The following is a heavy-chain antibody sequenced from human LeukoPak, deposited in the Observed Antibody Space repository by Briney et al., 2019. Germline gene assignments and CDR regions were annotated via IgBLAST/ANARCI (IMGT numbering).Heavy chain of an antibody. CDR1: GFTFSSYA. CDR3: ARGLAAAGTRPYNWFDP. CDR2: ISYDGSNK. D-gene: IGHD6-13*01. V-gene: IGHV3-30-3*01. J-gene: IGHJ5*02. Sequence: GGSLRLSCAASGFTFSSYAMHWVRQAPGKGLEWVAVISYDGSNKYYADSVKGRFTISRDNSKNTLYLQMNSLRAEDTAVYYCARGLAAAGTRPYNWFDPWGQGTLVTVSS.